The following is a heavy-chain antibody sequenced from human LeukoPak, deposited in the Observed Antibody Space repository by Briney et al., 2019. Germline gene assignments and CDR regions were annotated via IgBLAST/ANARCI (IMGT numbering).Heavy chain of an antibody. V-gene: IGHV1-69*13. CDR3: ARAQYYYGSENWFDP. CDR1: GGTFSSYA. Sequence: SVKVSCKASGGTFSSYAISWVRQAPGQGLEWMGGIIPIFGTANYAQKFQGRVTITADESTSTAYMELSSLRFEDTAVYYCARAQYYYGSENWFDPWGQGTLVTVSS. D-gene: IGHD3-10*01. J-gene: IGHJ5*02. CDR2: IIPIFGTA.